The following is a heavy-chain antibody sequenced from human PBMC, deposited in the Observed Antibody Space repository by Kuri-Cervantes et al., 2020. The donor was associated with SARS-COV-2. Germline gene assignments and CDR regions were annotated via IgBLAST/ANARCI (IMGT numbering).Heavy chain of an antibody. CDR2: INHSGGT. D-gene: IGHD3-22*01. V-gene: IGHV4-34*01. J-gene: IGHJ6*02. Sequence: SETLSLTCAVYGGSFSGYYWSWIRQPPGKGLEWIGEINHSGGTNYNPSLKSRVTISVDTSKNQFSLKLSSVTAADTAVYYCARGRYYYDRRGLCAWGQGTTVTVSS. CDR3: ARGRYYYDRRGLCA. CDR1: GGSFSGYY.